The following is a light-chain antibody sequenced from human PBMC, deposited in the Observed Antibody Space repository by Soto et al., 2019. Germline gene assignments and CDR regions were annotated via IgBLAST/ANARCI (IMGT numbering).Light chain of an antibody. V-gene: IGKV3-20*01. CDR3: QQYGSSPRGVT. Sequence: EIVLTQSPGTLSLSPGERATLSCRASQSVSSSYLAWYQQKPGQAPRLLIYGASSRATGIPDRFSGSGSGTDFPLTISRLEPEDFAVDYCQQYGSSPRGVTFGPGTKVDIK. CDR2: GAS. J-gene: IGKJ3*01. CDR1: QSVSSSY.